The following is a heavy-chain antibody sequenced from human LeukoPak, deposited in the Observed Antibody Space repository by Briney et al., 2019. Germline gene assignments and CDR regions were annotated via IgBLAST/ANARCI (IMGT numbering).Heavy chain of an antibody. D-gene: IGHD6-19*01. CDR1: GFTFSSYA. CDR3: ARGRAVTGSTVIDY. CDR2: ISSAGGNR. J-gene: IGHJ4*02. V-gene: IGHV3-30-3*01. Sequence: GRSLRLSCAPSGFTFSSYAMHWVRRPPGKTLEWLATISSAGGNRYYSDSVKGRFTISRDNSKNTLYLQMNSLRPEDTAVFHCARGRAVTGSTVIDYWGQGTLVTVSS.